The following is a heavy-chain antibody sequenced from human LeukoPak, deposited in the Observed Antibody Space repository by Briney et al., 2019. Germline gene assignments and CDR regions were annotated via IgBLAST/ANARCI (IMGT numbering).Heavy chain of an antibody. Sequence: NPGGSLRLSCAASGFTFSSYAMSWVRQAPGKWLEWVSSITSSSTYTFYADSVKGRFTISRDNARNSLYLQMNSLRAEDTAVYYCARDLVGATVHDYWGQGTLVTVSS. CDR2: ITSSSTYT. V-gene: IGHV3-21*01. CDR3: ARDLVGATVHDY. J-gene: IGHJ4*02. CDR1: GFTFSSYA. D-gene: IGHD1-26*01.